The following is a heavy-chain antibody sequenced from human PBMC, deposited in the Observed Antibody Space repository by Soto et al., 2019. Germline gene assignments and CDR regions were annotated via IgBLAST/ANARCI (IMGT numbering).Heavy chain of an antibody. V-gene: IGHV4-34*01. CDR1: GGSFSGYY. Sequence: SETLSLTCAVYGGSFSGYYWSWIRQPPGKGLEWIGEINHSGSTNYNPSLKSRVTISVDTSKNQFSLKLSSVTAADTAVYYCAIISSIAARNYYYYYMDVWGKGTTVTSP. CDR2: INHSGST. CDR3: AIISSIAARNYYYYYMDV. J-gene: IGHJ6*03. D-gene: IGHD6-6*01.